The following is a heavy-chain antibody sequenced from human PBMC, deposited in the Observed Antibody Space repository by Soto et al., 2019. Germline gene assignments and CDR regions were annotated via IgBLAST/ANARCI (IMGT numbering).Heavy chain of an antibody. Sequence: QVQLQQWGAGLLKPSETLSLTCAVYGGSFSGYQWSWIRQTPGKGLEWTGGINDSGDINYNPSLKSRVTMLVDSPKKQISLRLSSVTAADTAVYYCARGLILWFGELSRRGGYYYYMDVWGKGTTVTVSS. D-gene: IGHD3-10*01. J-gene: IGHJ6*03. CDR3: ARGLILWFGELSRRGGYYYYMDV. CDR2: INDSGDI. CDR1: GGSFSGYQ. V-gene: IGHV4-34*01.